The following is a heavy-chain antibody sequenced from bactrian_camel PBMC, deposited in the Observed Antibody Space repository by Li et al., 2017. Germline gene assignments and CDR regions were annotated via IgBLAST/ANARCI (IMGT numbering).Heavy chain of an antibody. D-gene: IGHD4*01. V-gene: IGHV3S6*01. CDR3: AARIATRGTYEYKY. CDR2: IFSDGSET. J-gene: IGHJ4*01. CDR1: GFNPGFTFSGYY. Sequence: HVQLVESGGGLVQPGGSLRLSCAVSGFNPGFTFSGYYMVWVRQAPGKGLEWVSSIFSDGSETYYAESVKGRFDMSRDNAKNSAFLQMDSLNSEDTALYYCAARIATRGTYEYKYWGRGTQVTVS.